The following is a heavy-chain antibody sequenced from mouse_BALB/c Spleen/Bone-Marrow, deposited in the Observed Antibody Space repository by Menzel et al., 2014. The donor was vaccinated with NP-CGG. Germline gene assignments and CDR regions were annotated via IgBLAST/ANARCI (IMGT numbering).Heavy chain of an antibody. Sequence: QVQLKQSGAELVKPGASVKLSCKASGYTFNSYYMYWVKQRPGQGLEWIGEINPSNGGINFNEKFKSKATLTVDKSSSTAYMQLSSLASEDSAVYYCTREGAYWGQGTLVTVSA. J-gene: IGHJ3*01. CDR3: TREGAY. CDR2: INPSNGGI. CDR1: GYTFNSYY. V-gene: IGHV1S81*02.